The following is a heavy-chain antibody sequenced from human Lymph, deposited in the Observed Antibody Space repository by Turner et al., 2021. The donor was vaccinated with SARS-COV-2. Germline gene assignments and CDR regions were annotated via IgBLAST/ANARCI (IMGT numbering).Heavy chain of an antibody. CDR3: ARVLPFGDYFDY. CDR1: VFTVSSNY. V-gene: IGHV3-53*01. J-gene: IGHJ4*02. CDR2: IYSGGST. D-gene: IGHD3-10*01. Sequence: EVQLVGSGGGLIQPGGSLRLSCAASVFTVSSNYMSWVRQAPGKGLEWFSVIYSGGSTYYADSVKGRFTISRDNSKNTLYLQMNSLRAEDTAVYYCARVLPFGDYFDYWGQGTLVTVSS.